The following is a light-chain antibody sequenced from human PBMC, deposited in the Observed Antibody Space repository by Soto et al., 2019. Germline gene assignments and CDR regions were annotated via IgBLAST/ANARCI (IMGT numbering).Light chain of an antibody. CDR1: ISDVGAYNY. J-gene: IGLJ2*01. Sequence: QSVLTQPASVSGSPGQSITISCTGTISDVGAYNYVSWYQQHPGTAPKLMVYDVSNRPSGVSYRFSGSKSDNTASLTISGLQAEDEADYYCSSYTGSSTVIFGGVTKLTVL. CDR2: DVS. CDR3: SSYTGSSTVI. V-gene: IGLV2-14*03.